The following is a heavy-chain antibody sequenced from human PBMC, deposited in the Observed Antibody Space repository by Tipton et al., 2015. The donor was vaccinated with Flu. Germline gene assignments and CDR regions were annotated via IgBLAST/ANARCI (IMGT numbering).Heavy chain of an antibody. J-gene: IGHJ5*02. V-gene: IGHV4-39*01. CDR2: IYPSGTT. CDR1: SGSIRSTNYF. D-gene: IGHD4-17*01. CDR3: ARPTVTAGFDP. Sequence: TLSLTCTVSSGSIRSTNYFCAWIRQPPGKGLELIGSIYPSGTTYYNPSLKSRVTISVDTSKSQFSLKLSSVTAADTAVYYCARPTVTAGFDPWGQGTLVTVSS.